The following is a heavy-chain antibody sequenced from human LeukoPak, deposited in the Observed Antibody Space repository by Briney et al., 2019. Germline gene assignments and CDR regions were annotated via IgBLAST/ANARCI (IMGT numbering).Heavy chain of an antibody. CDR3: ARGPLVVVAATADYFDY. D-gene: IGHD2-15*01. V-gene: IGHV1-46*01. CDR2: INPSGGGT. CDR1: GYTFTNYY. Sequence: ASVKVSCKASGYTFTNYYMHWVRQAPGQGLEWMGIINPSGGGTTYAQKFQGRVTMTRDTSTSTVYMELRSLRSDDTAVYYCARGPLVVVAATADYFDYWGQGTLVTVSS. J-gene: IGHJ4*02.